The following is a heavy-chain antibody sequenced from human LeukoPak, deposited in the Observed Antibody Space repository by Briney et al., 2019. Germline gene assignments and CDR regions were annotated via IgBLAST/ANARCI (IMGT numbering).Heavy chain of an antibody. J-gene: IGHJ4*02. Sequence: GGSLRLSCAASGFTFGNYWMSWVRQPPGKGLEWVANIKDDGSAKRAVDSVRGRFTISRDNDKNSLYMQMNSPRVDDTAVYFCAARLGDTGAYFYWGQGTLVTVSS. D-gene: IGHD7-27*01. V-gene: IGHV3-7*01. CDR1: GFTFGNYW. CDR3: AARLGDTGAYFY. CDR2: IKDDGSAK.